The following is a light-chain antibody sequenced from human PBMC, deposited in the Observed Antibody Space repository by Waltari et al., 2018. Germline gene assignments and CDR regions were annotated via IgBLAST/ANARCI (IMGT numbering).Light chain of an antibody. V-gene: IGLV2-14*01. CDR3: SSYSTSSSLIL. J-gene: IGLJ2*01. CDR1: SSDVGGHDY. CDR2: EVN. Sequence: QSALSQPASVSGSPGQSITISCTGASSDVGGHDYVSWYQQHPGKPPKRIIREVNNRPSGVSNRFSGSKSCNTASLTISGLQAEDEADYYCSSYSTSSSLILFGEGTKVTVL.